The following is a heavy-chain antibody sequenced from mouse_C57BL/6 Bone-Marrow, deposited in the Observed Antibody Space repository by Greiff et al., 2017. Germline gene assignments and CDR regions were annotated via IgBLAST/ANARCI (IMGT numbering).Heavy chain of an antibody. CDR1: GYAFTNYL. J-gene: IGHJ4*01. V-gene: IGHV1-54*01. CDR3: ARNYGRDMEE. CDR2: INPGSGGT. Sequence: QVQLQQSGAELVRPGTSVKVSCKASGYAFTNYLIEWVKQRPGQGLEWIGVINPGSGGTNYNEKFKGKATLTADKSSSTAYMQLSSLTSEDSAVYFCARNYGRDMEEWGQGTSVNVSS. D-gene: IGHD1-1*01.